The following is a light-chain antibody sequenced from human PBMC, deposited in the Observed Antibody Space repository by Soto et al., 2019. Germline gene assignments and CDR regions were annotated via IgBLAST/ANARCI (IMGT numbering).Light chain of an antibody. V-gene: IGKV1-39*01. CDR3: QHTYNTPFT. CDR1: QSISRY. J-gene: IGKJ3*01. Sequence: DIQMTQAPSSLSASVGDRVTITCRASQSISRYVNWYQQKPRKAPRLLIFAASSLQGGVPSRFSGSVSGTDFTLTISSLQPEDFATYYCQHTYNTPFTFGPGTKVDIK. CDR2: AAS.